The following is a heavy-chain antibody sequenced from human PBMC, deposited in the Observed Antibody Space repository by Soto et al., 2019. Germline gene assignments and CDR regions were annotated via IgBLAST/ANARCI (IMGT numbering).Heavy chain of an antibody. D-gene: IGHD3-22*01. J-gene: IGHJ4*02. Sequence: EVQLVESGGGLVQPGGSLRLSCAASGFTFSTSWMTWIRQTPGKGLEWVAQIKPDGSDTSYVDSMKGRFTISRDNSKNSLFPQMDSLRAEDTALYYCATHNYYTFEYWGQGTLVTVSS. CDR1: GFTFSTSW. V-gene: IGHV3-7*01. CDR2: IKPDGSDT. CDR3: ATHNYYTFEY.